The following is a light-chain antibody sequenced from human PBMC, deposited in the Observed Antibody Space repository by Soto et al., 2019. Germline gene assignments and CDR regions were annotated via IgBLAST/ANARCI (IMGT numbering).Light chain of an antibody. CDR1: QSLLDSDDGNTY. CDR3: MQSLQTPWT. Sequence: DIVMTQTPLSLPVTPGEPASISCRSSQSLLDSDDGNTYLDWYLQKPGQSPQLLIYLGSDRASGVPDRFSGSGSGTDFTLKISRVEAEDVGVYYCMQSLQTPWTFGQGTKVEIK. CDR2: LGS. J-gene: IGKJ1*01. V-gene: IGKV2-28*01.